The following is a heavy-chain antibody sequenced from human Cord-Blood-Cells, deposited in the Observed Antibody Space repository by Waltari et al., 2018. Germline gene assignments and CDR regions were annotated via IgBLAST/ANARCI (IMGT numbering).Heavy chain of an antibody. Sequence: QVQLVQSGAEVKKPGSSVKVSCKASGGTFSSYAISWVRQAPGQGLEWMGRIIPILGIANYAQKSQGRVTITADKSTSTAYMELSSLRSEDTAVYYCARVRVRCSSTSCYDAFDIWGQGTMVTVSS. J-gene: IGHJ3*02. CDR1: GGTFSSYA. V-gene: IGHV1-69*09. D-gene: IGHD2-2*01. CDR2: IIPILGIA. CDR3: ARVRVRCSSTSCYDAFDI.